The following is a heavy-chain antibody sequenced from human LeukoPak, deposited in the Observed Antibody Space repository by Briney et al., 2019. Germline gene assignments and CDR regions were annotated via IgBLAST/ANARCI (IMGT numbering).Heavy chain of an antibody. CDR3: ARGGFDY. CDR2: ISPNSDDT. J-gene: IGHJ4*02. V-gene: IGHV1-2*02. CDR1: GSTFTGYY. Sequence: SVKVSCKASGSTFTGYYMHWVRQAPGQGLEWMGWISPNSDDTNYAQKFRGRVNMTRDTSISTAYMELSRLRSDDTAIYYCARGGFDYWGQGTLVTVSS.